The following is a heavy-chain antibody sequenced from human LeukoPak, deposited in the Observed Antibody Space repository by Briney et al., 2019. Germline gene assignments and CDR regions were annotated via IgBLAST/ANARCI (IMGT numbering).Heavy chain of an antibody. V-gene: IGHV4-39*01. D-gene: IGHD4-17*01. J-gene: IGHJ6*02. CDR2: IYYSGST. Sequence: SETLSLTCTVSGGSISSSSYYWGWIRQPPGKGLEWIGSIYYSGSTYYNPSLKSRVTISVDTSKNQFSLKLSSVTAADTAVYYCARLGTVTTMRYYYYGMDVWGQGTTVTVSS. CDR3: ARLGTVTTMRYYYYGMDV. CDR1: GGSISSSSYY.